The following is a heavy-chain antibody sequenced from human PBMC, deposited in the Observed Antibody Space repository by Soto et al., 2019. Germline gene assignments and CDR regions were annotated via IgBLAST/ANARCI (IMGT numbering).Heavy chain of an antibody. V-gene: IGHV1-69*13. Sequence: SVKVSCKASGGTFSSYAISWVRQAPGQGLEWMGGIIPIFGTANYAQKFQGRVTITADESTSTAYMELSSLRSEDTAVYYCARAPTARDAFDIWGHGTMVTVSS. D-gene: IGHD4-17*01. CDR2: IIPIFGTA. CDR1: GGTFSSYA. J-gene: IGHJ3*02. CDR3: ARAPTARDAFDI.